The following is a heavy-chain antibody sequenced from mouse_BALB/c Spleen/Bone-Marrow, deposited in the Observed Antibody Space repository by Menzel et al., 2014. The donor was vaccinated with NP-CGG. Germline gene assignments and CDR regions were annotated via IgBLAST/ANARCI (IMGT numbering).Heavy chain of an antibody. CDR1: GYAFSLYW. V-gene: IGHV1-80*01. Sequence: QVQLQQSGAELVRPGSSVKISCKASGYAFSLYWVNWVKQRPGRGLERVGQIYPGDDDTDYNGKFKGKATPTADRSSSTAYMQLGSLTSEDSAVYFCARGGISIDYWGHGTTLTVSS. J-gene: IGHJ2*01. CDR3: ARGGISIDY. CDR2: IYPGDDDT.